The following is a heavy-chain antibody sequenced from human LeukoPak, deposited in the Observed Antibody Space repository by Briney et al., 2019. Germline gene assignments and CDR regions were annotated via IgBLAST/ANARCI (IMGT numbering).Heavy chain of an antibody. CDR2: ISSSSTYT. CDR3: ATYVDTALDFDY. J-gene: IGHJ4*02. D-gene: IGHD5-18*01. Sequence: GGSLRLSFAASGFTFSDYYMRWIRQAPGKGLEWVSYISSSSTYTNYADSVKGRFTIYRDNAKNSLYLQMNSLRAEDTAVYYCATYVDTALDFDYWGQGTLVTVSS. CDR1: GFTFSDYY. V-gene: IGHV3-11*03.